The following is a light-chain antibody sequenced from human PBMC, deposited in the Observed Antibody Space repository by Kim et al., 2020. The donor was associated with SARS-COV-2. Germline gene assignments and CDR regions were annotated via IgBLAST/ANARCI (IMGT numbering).Light chain of an antibody. V-gene: IGKV1-33*01. Sequence: DTQLTQSPSTLSASIGDRVTITCRASQDIGDRLSWFQHRPGQAPTVLIYDAVALQTGVPSRFSGSGSGTDFAFTISRLQPEDFGTYYCQQYDSDHSFGQGTKLEI. CDR1: QDIGDR. CDR2: DAV. J-gene: IGKJ2*03. CDR3: QQYDSDHS.